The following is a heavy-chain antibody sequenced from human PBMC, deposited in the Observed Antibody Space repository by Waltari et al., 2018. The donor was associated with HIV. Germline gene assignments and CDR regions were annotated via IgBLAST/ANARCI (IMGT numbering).Heavy chain of an antibody. CDR2: ISSRGRS. CDR1: GGSISSSRHY. V-gene: IGHV4-39*01. J-gene: IGHJ4*02. CDR3: ARHLNHGHDYVWGSYRPFDY. Sequence: QLQLQESGPGLVKPSETLSLTCIVSGGSISSSRHYWGWIRQPPGKGLEWLATISSRGRSFYNPSPKSRLTISVDTSKNRFSLRLSSVTAADTAVYYCARHLNHGHDYVWGSYRPFDYWGQGTLVTVSS. D-gene: IGHD3-16*02.